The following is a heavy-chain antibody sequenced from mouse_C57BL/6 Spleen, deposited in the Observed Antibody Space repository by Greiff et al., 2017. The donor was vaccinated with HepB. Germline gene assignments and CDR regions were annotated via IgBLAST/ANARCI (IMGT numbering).Heavy chain of an antibody. Sequence: VQLQQSGADLARPGASVKMSCKASGYTFTSYTMHWVKQRPGQGLEWIGYINPSSGYTKYNQKFKDKATLTADKSSSTAYMQRSSLTSEDSAVYYCARGLDYGRSSAGFAYWGQGTLVTVAA. V-gene: IGHV1-4*01. CDR1: GYTFTSYT. D-gene: IGHD1-1*01. J-gene: IGHJ3*01. CDR2: INPSSGYT. CDR3: ARGLDYGRSSAGFAY.